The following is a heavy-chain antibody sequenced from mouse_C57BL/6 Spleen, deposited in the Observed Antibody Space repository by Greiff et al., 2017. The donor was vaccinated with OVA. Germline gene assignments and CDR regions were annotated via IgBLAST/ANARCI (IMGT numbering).Heavy chain of an antibody. Sequence: EVMLVESGGGLVKPGGSLKLSCAASGFTFSSYAMSWVRQTPEKRLEWVATISDGGSYTYYPDNVKGRFTISRDNAKNNLYLQMSHLKSEDTAMYYCARDLGDGDFDYWGQGTTLTVSS. D-gene: IGHD3-1*01. CDR1: GFTFSSYA. CDR3: ARDLGDGDFDY. V-gene: IGHV5-4*01. J-gene: IGHJ2*01. CDR2: ISDGGSYT.